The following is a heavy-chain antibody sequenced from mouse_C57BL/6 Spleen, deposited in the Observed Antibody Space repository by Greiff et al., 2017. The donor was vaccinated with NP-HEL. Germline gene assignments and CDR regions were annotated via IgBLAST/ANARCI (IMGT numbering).Heavy chain of an antibody. D-gene: IGHD2-5*01. CDR1: GYTFTSYT. CDR2: INHSSGYT. J-gene: IGHJ4*01. Sequence: QVQLQQSGAELARPGASVKMSCKASGYTFTSYTMHWVKQRPGQGLEWIGYINHSSGYTKYNQKFKDKATLTADKSSSTAYMQLSSLTSEDSAVYYCAISYYSNYEYYAMDYWGQGTSVTVSS. V-gene: IGHV1-4*01. CDR3: AISYYSNYEYYAMDY.